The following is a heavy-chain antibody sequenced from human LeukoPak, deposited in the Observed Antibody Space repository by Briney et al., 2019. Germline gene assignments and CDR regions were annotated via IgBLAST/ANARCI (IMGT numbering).Heavy chain of an antibody. CDR1: RFSFSSYG. D-gene: IGHD1-1*01. J-gene: IGHJ4*02. Sequence: GGSLRLSCAASRFSFSSYGMHWVRQAPGKGLEWVAVISYDGSNKYYADSVKGRFTISRDNSKNTLYLQMNSLRAEDTAVYYCAKWKGMEIDYWGQGTLVTVSS. V-gene: IGHV3-30*18. CDR2: ISYDGSNK. CDR3: AKWKGMEIDY.